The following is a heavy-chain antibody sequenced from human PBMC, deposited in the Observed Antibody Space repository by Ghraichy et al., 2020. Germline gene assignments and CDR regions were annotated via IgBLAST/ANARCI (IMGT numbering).Heavy chain of an antibody. CDR2: ISSNGGST. J-gene: IGHJ3*02. CDR3: VKVPPTTVANEDAFDI. D-gene: IGHD4-17*01. V-gene: IGHV3-64D*06. Sequence: GGSLRLSCSASGFTFSSYAMHWVRQAPGKGLEYVSAISSNGGSTYYADSVKGRFTISRDNSKNTLYLQMSSLRAEDTAVYYCVKVPPTTVANEDAFDIWGQGTMVTVSS. CDR1: GFTFSSYA.